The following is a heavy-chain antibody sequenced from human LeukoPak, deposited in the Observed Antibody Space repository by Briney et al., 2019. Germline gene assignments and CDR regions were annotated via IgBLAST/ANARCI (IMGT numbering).Heavy chain of an antibody. CDR2: IYHSGST. V-gene: IGHV4-30-2*01. CDR1: GGSISSGGYY. CDR3: ARARLWFGELSLDY. Sequence: SQTLSLTCTVSGGSISSGGYYWSWIRQPPGKGLEWIGYIYHSGSTYYNPSLKSRVTISVDRSKNQFSLKLSSVTAADTAVYYCARARLWFGELSLDYWGQGTLVTVSS. D-gene: IGHD3-10*01. J-gene: IGHJ4*02.